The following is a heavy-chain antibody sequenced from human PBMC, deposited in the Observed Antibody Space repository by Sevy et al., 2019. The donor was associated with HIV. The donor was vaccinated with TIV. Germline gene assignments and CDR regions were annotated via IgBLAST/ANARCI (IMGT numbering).Heavy chain of an antibody. D-gene: IGHD2-15*01. CDR3: ARGLRYTRPKRYCSGGSCYSVLYFDY. V-gene: IGHV4-34*01. CDR1: GGSFSGYY. J-gene: IGHJ4*02. CDR2: INHSGST. Sequence: SETLSLTCAVYGGSFSGYYWSWIRQPPGKGLEWIGEINHSGSTNYNPSLKSRVTISVDTSKNQFSLKLSSETAADTVVYYCARGLRYTRPKRYCSGGSCYSVLYFDYWGQGTLVTVSS.